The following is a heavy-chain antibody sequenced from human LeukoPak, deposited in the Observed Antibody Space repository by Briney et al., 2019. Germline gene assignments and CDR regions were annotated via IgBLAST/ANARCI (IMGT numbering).Heavy chain of an antibody. V-gene: IGHV3-20*04. CDR1: GFTFDDYC. J-gene: IGHJ3*02. Sequence: GGSLRLSCAASGFTFDDYCMSWVRQAPGKGLEWVSGINWNGGSTGYADSVKGRFTISRDNAKNSLYLQMNSLRAEDTALYYCARDKEVGATTAFDIWGQGTMVTVSS. CDR3: ARDKEVGATTAFDI. D-gene: IGHD1-26*01. CDR2: INWNGGST.